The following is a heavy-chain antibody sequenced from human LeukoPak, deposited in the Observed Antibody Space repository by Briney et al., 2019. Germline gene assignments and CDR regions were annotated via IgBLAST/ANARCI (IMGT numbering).Heavy chain of an antibody. CDR1: GYTFTGYY. CDR3: AKGWSTYYYDSSGYLKFDY. CDR2: INPNSGGT. D-gene: IGHD3-22*01. Sequence: ASVKVSCKASGYTFTGYYMHWVRQAPGQGLEWMGWINPNSGGTNYAQKFQGRVTMTRDTSISTAYMELSRLRSDDTAVYYCAKGWSTYYYDSSGYLKFDYWGQGTLVTVSS. V-gene: IGHV1-2*02. J-gene: IGHJ4*02.